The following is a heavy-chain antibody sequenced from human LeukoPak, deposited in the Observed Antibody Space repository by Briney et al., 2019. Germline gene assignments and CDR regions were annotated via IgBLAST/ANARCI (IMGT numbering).Heavy chain of an antibody. CDR2: IYNSGST. CDR3: ARARYSSGLDFDY. D-gene: IGHD6-19*01. V-gene: IGHV4-59*01. CDR1: GGSISSYY. Sequence: ASETLSLTCTVSGGSISSYYWSWIRQSPGKGLEWIGYIYNSGSTNYNPSLKSRVTISVDTSKHQFSLKLSSVTAADTAVYYCARARYSSGLDFDYWGQGTLVTVSS. J-gene: IGHJ4*02.